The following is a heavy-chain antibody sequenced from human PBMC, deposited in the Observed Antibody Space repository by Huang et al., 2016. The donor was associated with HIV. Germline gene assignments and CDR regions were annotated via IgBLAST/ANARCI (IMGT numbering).Heavy chain of an antibody. CDR1: GGSFTGNY. D-gene: IGHD3-3*01. CDR2: VNDSGAT. CDR3: ARQWTILEWLLGLDV. Sequence: QMQLQQRGAGLLKPSETLSLTCGVSGGSFTGNYLTWICQAPGKGLEWIGEVNDSGATNYNPSLNGRVTISLDKSNRELSLNLRSVTAADTAVYYCARQWTILEWLLGLDVWGQGTTVIVSS. V-gene: IGHV4-34*02. J-gene: IGHJ6*02.